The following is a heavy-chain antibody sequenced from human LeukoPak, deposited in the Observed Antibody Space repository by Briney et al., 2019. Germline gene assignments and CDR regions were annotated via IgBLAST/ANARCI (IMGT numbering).Heavy chain of an antibody. J-gene: IGHJ4*02. CDR3: AREDYVWGSYRFDY. V-gene: IGHV1-2*02. Sequence: ASVKVSCKASGYTFTGYYMHWVRQAPGQGLEWMGWINPNSGGTNYAQKFQGRVTMTRDTSISTAYMELSRLRSDDTAVYYCAREDYVWGSYRFDYWGQGTLVTVSS. D-gene: IGHD3-16*02. CDR1: GYTFTGYY. CDR2: INPNSGGT.